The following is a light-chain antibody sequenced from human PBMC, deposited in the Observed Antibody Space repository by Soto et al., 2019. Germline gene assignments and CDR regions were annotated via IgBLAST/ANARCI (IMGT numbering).Light chain of an antibody. V-gene: IGKV3-15*01. CDR3: QQYKDWPET. Sequence: ETVMTQSPVILLVSPGDTATLSCRASQTVTINLAWYQQKPGQAPRLLIYGASNRATGVPARFSGSGSGTDFTLTISSLQSEDFAIYYCQQYKDWPETYGQGTRVEIK. CDR2: GAS. CDR1: QTVTIN. J-gene: IGKJ1*01.